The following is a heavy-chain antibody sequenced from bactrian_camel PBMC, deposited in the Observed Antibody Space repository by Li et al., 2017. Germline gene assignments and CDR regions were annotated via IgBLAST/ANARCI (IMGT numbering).Heavy chain of an antibody. Sequence: VESGGGLVQPGGSLRLFCAASGFTVSGRSMSWVRRAPGKELERVSAINGLDGSAIYADSVKGRFTISQGNAENTLYLQMNSLKSEDTATLSRITSGARGPRSPSP. CDR3: ITS. D-gene: IGHD2*01. CDR1: GFTVSGRS. CDR2: INGLDGSA. J-gene: IGHJ4*01. V-gene: IGHV3S44*01.